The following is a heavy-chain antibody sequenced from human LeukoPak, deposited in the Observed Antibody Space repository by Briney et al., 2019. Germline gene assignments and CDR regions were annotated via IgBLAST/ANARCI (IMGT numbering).Heavy chain of an antibody. CDR1: GGTFSSYA. Sequence: SVKVSCKASGGTFSSYAISWVRQAPGQGLEWMGGIIPIFGTANYAQKFQGRVTITADKSTSTAYMELSSLRSEDTAVYYCAREPIAVAGRYFDYWGQGTLVTVPS. J-gene: IGHJ4*02. D-gene: IGHD6-19*01. V-gene: IGHV1-69*06. CDR3: AREPIAVAGRYFDY. CDR2: IIPIFGTA.